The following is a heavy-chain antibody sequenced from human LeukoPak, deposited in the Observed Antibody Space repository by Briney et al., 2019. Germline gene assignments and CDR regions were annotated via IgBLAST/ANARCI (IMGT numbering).Heavy chain of an antibody. CDR1: GFTFSSYA. CDR3: AKKGDYYDSSGYRLDY. CDR2: MSGSGGST. D-gene: IGHD3-22*01. Sequence: GGSLRLSCAASGFTFSSYAMSWVRQAPGKGLEWVSAMSGSGGSTYYADCVKGRFTISRDNSKNTLYLQMNSLRAEDTAVYYCAKKGDYYDSSGYRLDYWGQGTLVTVSS. V-gene: IGHV3-23*01. J-gene: IGHJ4*02.